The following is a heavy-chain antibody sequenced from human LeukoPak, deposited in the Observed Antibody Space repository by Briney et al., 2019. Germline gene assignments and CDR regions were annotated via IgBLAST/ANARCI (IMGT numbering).Heavy chain of an antibody. CDR3: ARRSRGSSSLWFDP. V-gene: IGHV4-39*01. D-gene: IGHD6-6*01. Sequence: NASETLSLTCTVSGGSISSGSYYWSWIRQPPGMGLEWIGSIYYSGSTYYNPSLKSRVTISVDTSKNQFSLKLSSVTAADTAVYYCARRSRGSSSLWFDPWGQGTLVTVSS. J-gene: IGHJ5*02. CDR1: GGSISSGSYY. CDR2: IYYSGST.